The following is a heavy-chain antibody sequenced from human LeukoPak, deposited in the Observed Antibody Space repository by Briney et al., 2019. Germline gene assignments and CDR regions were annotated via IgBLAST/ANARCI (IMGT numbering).Heavy chain of an antibody. V-gene: IGHV7-4-1*01. D-gene: IGHD3-16*01. J-gene: IGHJ4*02. CDR2: INTDTGGP. Sequence: GASVKVSCKASGYSVRSYAISWVRQAPGQGLEWLGWINTDTGGPTHAQGFTGRFVFSFDASVDTAYLQIDSLEPEDTAVYFCARVAGYIFGGDHWGQGTLVTVSS. CDR1: GYSVRSYA. CDR3: ARVAGYIFGGDH.